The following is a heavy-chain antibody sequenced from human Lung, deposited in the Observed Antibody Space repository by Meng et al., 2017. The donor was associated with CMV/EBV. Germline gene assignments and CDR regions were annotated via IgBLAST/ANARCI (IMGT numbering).Heavy chain of an antibody. Sequence: GGSLRPXCAAPGFTFSSYSMNWVRQAPGKGLEWVSSISSSSSYIYYADSVKGRFTISRDNAKNSLYLQMNSLRAEDTAVYYCARDSGYYYDAFDIWGQGTMVTVSS. CDR3: ARDSGYYYDAFDI. V-gene: IGHV3-21*01. CDR1: GFTFSSYS. J-gene: IGHJ3*02. CDR2: ISSSSSYI. D-gene: IGHD3-22*01.